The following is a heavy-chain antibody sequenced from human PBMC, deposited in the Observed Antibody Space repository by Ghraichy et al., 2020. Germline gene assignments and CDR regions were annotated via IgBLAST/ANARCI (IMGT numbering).Heavy chain of an antibody. Sequence: GESLNISCAASGFTFTNAWMSWVRQAPGKGLEWVGRIKSKTDGGTTDYAAPVKGRFTISRDDSKNTLYLQMISLKTKDTAVYYCTTRVRCSSTSCTKFYYYGLDVWGHGTTVTVSS. CDR3: TTRVRCSSTSCTKFYYYGLDV. CDR2: IKSKTDGGTT. V-gene: IGHV3-15*01. D-gene: IGHD2-2*01. CDR1: GFTFTNAW. J-gene: IGHJ6*02.